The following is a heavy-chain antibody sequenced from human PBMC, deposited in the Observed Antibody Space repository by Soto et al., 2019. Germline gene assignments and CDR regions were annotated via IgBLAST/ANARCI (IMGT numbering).Heavy chain of an antibody. CDR2: INPNSGNT. J-gene: IGHJ5*02. CDR3: ARGRLGMVRGVILNFRPKLIPCNWFHP. D-gene: IGHD3-10*01. CDR1: VYTFTSYD. V-gene: IGHV1-8*01. Sequence: XSVKVSCKASVYTFTSYDINWVRKATGQGLEWMGWINPNSGNTGYAQKFQGRVTMTRNTSISTAYMELSSLRSEDTAVYYFARGRLGMVRGVILNFRPKLIPCNWFHPWGQATLVTGSS.